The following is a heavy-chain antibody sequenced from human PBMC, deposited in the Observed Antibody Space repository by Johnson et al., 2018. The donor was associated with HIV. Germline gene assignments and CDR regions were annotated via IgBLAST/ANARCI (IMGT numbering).Heavy chain of an antibody. CDR1: GFSFSSYA. V-gene: IGHV3-30-3*01. CDR2: VSYETTNK. D-gene: IGHD3-22*01. Sequence: QVQLVESGGGVVQAGRSLRLSCAASGFSFSSYALHWVRQAPGKGLEWVAVVSYETTNKHYADSVKGRFTISRDNAKNSLFLQMNSLRVEDTAVYYCATSGDKYSSYWGDGFDIWGQGTMVTVSS. CDR3: ATSGDKYSSYWGDGFDI. J-gene: IGHJ3*02.